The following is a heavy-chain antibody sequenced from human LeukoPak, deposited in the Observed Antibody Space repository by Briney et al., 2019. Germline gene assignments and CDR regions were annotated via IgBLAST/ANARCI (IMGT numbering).Heavy chain of an antibody. J-gene: IGHJ3*02. Sequence: KPSETLSLTCTVSGVSISSSSYYWGWIRQPPGKGLEWIGSIYYSGSTYYNPSLKSLVTISVDTSKNQFSLKLSSVTAADTAVYYCATGAKWLRLLSGAFDIWGQGTMVTVSS. CDR3: ATGAKWLRLLSGAFDI. V-gene: IGHV4-39*07. CDR1: GVSISSSSYY. CDR2: IYYSGST. D-gene: IGHD5-12*01.